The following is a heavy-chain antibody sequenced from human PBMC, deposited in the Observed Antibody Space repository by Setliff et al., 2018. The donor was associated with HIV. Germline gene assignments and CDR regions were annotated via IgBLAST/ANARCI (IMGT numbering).Heavy chain of an antibody. Sequence: GGSLRLSCAASGFTFSSYVMHWVRQVPGKGLEWVSLVTWNGVTAYYADSVKGRFTASRDNSKNAFYLQMNSLRDGDTALYYCGKGPTGSGSSYVDYWGQGTLVTVSS. CDR3: GKGPTGSGSSYVDY. CDR2: VTWNGVTA. V-gene: IGHV3-43D*03. J-gene: IGHJ4*02. D-gene: IGHD3-10*01. CDR1: GFTFSSYV.